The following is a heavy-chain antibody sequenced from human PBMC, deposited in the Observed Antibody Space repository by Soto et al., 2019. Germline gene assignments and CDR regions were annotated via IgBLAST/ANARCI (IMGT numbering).Heavy chain of an antibody. CDR2: INHSGST. Sequence: QVQLQQWGAGLLKPSETLSLTCAVYGGSFSGYYWSWIRQPPGKGLEWIGEINHSGSTNYNPSLKSRVTISVEPSKNHFSLKLSSVTAADTAVYYCAIAYITMVRGVLGYWGQGTLVTVSS. CDR3: AIAYITMVRGVLGY. V-gene: IGHV4-34*01. J-gene: IGHJ4*02. CDR1: GGSFSGYY. D-gene: IGHD3-10*01.